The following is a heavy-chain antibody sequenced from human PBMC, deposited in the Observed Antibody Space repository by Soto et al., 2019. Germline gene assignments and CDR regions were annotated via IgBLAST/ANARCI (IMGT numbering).Heavy chain of an antibody. CDR3: AKRYYYDSSGYPTLYYFDY. CDR1: GFTFSSYA. V-gene: IGHV3-23*01. CDR2: ISGSGGST. J-gene: IGHJ4*02. D-gene: IGHD3-22*01. Sequence: PGGSLRLSCAASGFTFSSYAMSWVRQAPGKGLEWVSAISGSGGSTYYADSVKGRFTISRDNSKNTLYLQMNSLRAEDTAVYYCAKRYYYDSSGYPTLYYFDYWGQGTLVTVSS.